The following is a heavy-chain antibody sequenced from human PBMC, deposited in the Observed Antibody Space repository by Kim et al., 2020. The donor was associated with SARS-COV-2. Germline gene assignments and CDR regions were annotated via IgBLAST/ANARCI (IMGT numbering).Heavy chain of an antibody. CDR2: IKQDGSEK. CDR3: ARFGLWLVQWYFDL. Sequence: GGSLRLSCAASGFTFSSFWMSWVRQAPGKGLEWVANIKQDGSEKNYVDSVKGRFTISRDNVKNSLYLQMNSLRAEDTAVYYCARFGLWLVQWYFDLWGRGTLAT. D-gene: IGHD6-19*01. CDR1: GFTFSSFW. V-gene: IGHV3-7*01. J-gene: IGHJ2*01.